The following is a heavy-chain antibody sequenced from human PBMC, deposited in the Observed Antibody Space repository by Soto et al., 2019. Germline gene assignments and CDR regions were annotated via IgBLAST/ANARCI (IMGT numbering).Heavy chain of an antibody. J-gene: IGHJ4*02. V-gene: IGHV3-30*03. CDR2: ISGDGINT. CDR1: GFNFGFFG. CDR3: ARGNLSFDFDS. Sequence: QIHLVESGGDVVQPGKSLRLSRAASGFNFGFFGMHWVRQAPGKGLEWVAFISGDGINTQYADSVRGRFTLSRDYSRKTMYLQMDSLRDEDTALYYCARGNLSFDFDSWGLGTLVTVSS. D-gene: IGHD1-26*01.